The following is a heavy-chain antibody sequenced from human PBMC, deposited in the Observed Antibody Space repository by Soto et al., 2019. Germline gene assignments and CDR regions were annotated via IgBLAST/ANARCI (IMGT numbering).Heavy chain of an antibody. V-gene: IGHV3-33*01. Sequence: QVQLVESGGGVVQPGTSLRLSCAASGLNFRGYGFHWVRQAPGKGLDWVAVIWDDGSKKFYADSVKGRFTFSRDDSRNTLFIQINSLRDEDTAVYYCVTEGRNTEAGSLGYFNYWGQGTLVTVSS. J-gene: IGHJ4*02. CDR3: VTEGRNTEAGSLGYFNY. CDR2: IWDDGSKK. D-gene: IGHD6-19*01. CDR1: GLNFRGYG.